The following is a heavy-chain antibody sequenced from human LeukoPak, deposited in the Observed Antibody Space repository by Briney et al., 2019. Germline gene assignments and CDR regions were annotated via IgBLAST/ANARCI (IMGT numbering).Heavy chain of an antibody. CDR1: GGSISSYY. D-gene: IGHD3-10*01. V-gene: IGHV4-34*01. J-gene: IGHJ4*02. CDR3: ARRPYYYGSEYYFDY. CDR2: INHSGST. Sequence: PSETLSLTCTVSGGSISSYYWSWIRQPPGKGLEWIGEINHSGSTNYNPSLKSRVTISVDTSKNQFSLELSSVTAADTAVYYCARRPYYYGSEYYFDYWGQGTLVTVSS.